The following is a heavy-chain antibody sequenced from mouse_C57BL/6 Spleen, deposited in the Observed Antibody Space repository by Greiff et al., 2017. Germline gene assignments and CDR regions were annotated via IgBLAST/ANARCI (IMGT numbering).Heavy chain of an antibody. CDR3: TTEDFIAGGFGY. D-gene: IGHD1-2*01. V-gene: IGHV14-1*01. J-gene: IGHJ2*01. CDR1: GFNIKDYY. CDR2: IDPEDGDT. Sequence: EVQLQQSGAELVRPGASVKLSCTASGFNIKDYYMHWVKQRPEQGLEGIGRIDPEDGDTEYAPKFQGKATMTADTSSNSVYLQRSSLTDEDTAVYYSTTEDFIAGGFGYWGQGTTRTVA.